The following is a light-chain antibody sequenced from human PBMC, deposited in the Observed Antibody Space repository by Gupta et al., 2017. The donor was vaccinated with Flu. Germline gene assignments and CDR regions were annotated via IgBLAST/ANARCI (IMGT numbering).Light chain of an antibody. J-gene: IGKJ4*01. CDR3: QQSDSTPIT. V-gene: IGKV1-39*01. Sequence: PSSLSASVGDRVTITCRASQSISSYLNWYQQKPGKAPKLLIYAASSLQSGVPSRFSGSGSGTDFTLTISRLQPEDFATYYCQQSDSTPITFGTGTKVEIK. CDR1: QSISSY. CDR2: AAS.